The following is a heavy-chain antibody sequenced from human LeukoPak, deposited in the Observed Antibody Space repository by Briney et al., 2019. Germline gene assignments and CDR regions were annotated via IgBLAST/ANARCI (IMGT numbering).Heavy chain of an antibody. Sequence: ASVKISCKASGYTFTSYGISWVRQAPGQGLEWMGIINPRGGSTSYAQKFQGRVTMTRDTSTSTVYMELSSLRSEDTAVYYCARGPYSSGGRDAFDIWGQGTMVTVSS. CDR3: ARGPYSSGGRDAFDI. CDR1: GYTFTSYG. CDR2: INPRGGST. J-gene: IGHJ3*02. D-gene: IGHD6-19*01. V-gene: IGHV1-46*01.